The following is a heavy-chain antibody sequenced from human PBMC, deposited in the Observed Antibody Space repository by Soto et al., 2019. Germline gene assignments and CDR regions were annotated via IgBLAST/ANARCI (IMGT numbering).Heavy chain of an antibody. V-gene: IGHV1-18*01. CDR2: ISAYNGNT. D-gene: IGHD1-26*01. J-gene: IGHJ4*02. CDR3: AGDAGVSGELDD. CDR1: GYTFTSYG. Sequence: QVQLVQSGAEVKKPGASVKVSCKASGYTFTSYGISWVRQAPGQGLEWMGWISAYNGNTNYAQKLQGRVTMTTDTCTSTAYRALRSLSYDDTAVYYCAGDAGVSGELDDWGQGTLVTVSS.